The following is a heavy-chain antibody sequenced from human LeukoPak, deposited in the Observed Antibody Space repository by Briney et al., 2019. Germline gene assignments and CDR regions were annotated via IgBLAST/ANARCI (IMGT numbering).Heavy chain of an antibody. CDR3: ARALGKWLLSY. D-gene: IGHD3-22*01. CDR1: GGTFISYA. Sequence: ASVKVSCKASGGTFISYAISWVRQAPGQRLEWMGWVNAGNGNTKYSQKFQGRVTITRDTSASTAYMELSSLRSEDTAVYYCARALGKWLLSYWGQGTLVTVSS. J-gene: IGHJ4*02. V-gene: IGHV1-3*01. CDR2: VNAGNGNT.